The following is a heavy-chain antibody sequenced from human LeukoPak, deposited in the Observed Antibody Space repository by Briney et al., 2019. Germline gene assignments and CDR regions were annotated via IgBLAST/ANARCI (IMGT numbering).Heavy chain of an antibody. Sequence: ASVKVSCKASGYTFTGYYMHWVRQAPGQGLEWMGWINPNSSGTNYAQKFQGRVTMTRDTSISTAYMELSRLRSDDTAVYYCVRFVRGVTQLDYWGQGTLVTVSS. V-gene: IGHV1-2*02. D-gene: IGHD3-10*01. CDR2: INPNSSGT. CDR3: VRFVRGVTQLDY. CDR1: GYTFTGYY. J-gene: IGHJ4*02.